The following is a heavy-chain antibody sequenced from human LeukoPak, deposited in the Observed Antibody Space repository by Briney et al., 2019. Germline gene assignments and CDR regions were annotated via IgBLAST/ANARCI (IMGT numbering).Heavy chain of an antibody. Sequence: PSGTLSLTCAVSGGSISSSNWWSWVRQPPGKGLEWIGEIYHSGSTNYNPSLNSRVTISVDTSKNQFSLNLSSVTAADTAVYYCARLITAFQAFDSWGQGTLVTVSS. CDR1: GGSISSSNW. V-gene: IGHV4-4*02. CDR3: ARLITAFQAFDS. D-gene: IGHD3-16*01. CDR2: IYHSGST. J-gene: IGHJ4*02.